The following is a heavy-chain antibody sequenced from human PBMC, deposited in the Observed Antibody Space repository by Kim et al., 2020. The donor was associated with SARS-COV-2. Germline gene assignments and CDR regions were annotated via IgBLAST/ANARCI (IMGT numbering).Heavy chain of an antibody. CDR3: AKAPKTYYDFWSGYSHFDY. V-gene: IGHV3-23*01. CDR2: ISGSGGST. J-gene: IGHJ4*02. D-gene: IGHD3-3*01. Sequence: GGSLRLSCAASGFTFSSYAMSWVRQAPGKGLEWVSAISGSGGSTYYADSVKGRFTISRDNSKNTLYLQMNSLRAEDTAVYYCAKAPKTYYDFWSGYSHFDYWGQGTLVTVSS. CDR1: GFTFSSYA.